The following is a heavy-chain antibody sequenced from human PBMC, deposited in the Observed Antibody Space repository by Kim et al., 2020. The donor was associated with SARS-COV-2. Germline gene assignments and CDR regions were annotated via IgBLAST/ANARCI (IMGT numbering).Heavy chain of an antibody. J-gene: IGHJ3*02. Sequence: GGSLRLSCAASGFTFDDYAMHWVRQAPGKGLEWVSGISWNSGSIGYADSVKGRFTISRDNAKNSLYLQMNSLRAEDTALYYCAKDRGYCSSTSPCAFDIWGQGTMVTVSS. V-gene: IGHV3-9*01. CDR2: ISWNSGSI. D-gene: IGHD2-2*01. CDR3: AKDRGYCSSTSPCAFDI. CDR1: GFTFDDYA.